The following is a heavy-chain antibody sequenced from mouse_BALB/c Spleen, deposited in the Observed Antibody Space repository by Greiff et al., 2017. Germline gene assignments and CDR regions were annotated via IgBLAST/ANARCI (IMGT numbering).Heavy chain of an antibody. V-gene: IGHV3-1*02. CDR3: ARSSITTATPYYAMDY. CDR2: IHYSGST. J-gene: IGHJ4*01. CDR1: GYSITSGYS. Sequence: EVKLVESGPDLVKPSQSLSLTCTVTGYSITSGYSWHWIRQFPGNKLEWMGYIHYSGSTNYNPSLKSRISITRDTSKNQFFLQLNSVTTEDTATYYCARSSITTATPYYAMDYWGQGTSVTVSS. D-gene: IGHD1-2*01.